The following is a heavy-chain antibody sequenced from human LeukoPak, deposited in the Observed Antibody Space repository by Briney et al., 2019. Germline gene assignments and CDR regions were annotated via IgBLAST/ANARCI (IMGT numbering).Heavy chain of an antibody. Sequence: GASVKVSCKASGYSFTSYGISWVRQAPGQGLEWMGWISAYNGNTNYAQNLQGRVTMTTDTSTSIAYMELRSLRSDDTAVYYCARDVVVVAASEGGDFWGQGTLVTVSS. CDR1: GYSFTSYG. J-gene: IGHJ4*02. CDR3: ARDVVVVAASEGGDF. D-gene: IGHD2-15*01. V-gene: IGHV1-18*01. CDR2: ISAYNGNT.